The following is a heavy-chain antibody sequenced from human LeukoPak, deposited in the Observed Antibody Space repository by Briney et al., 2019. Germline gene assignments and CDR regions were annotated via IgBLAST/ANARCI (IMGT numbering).Heavy chain of an antibody. J-gene: IGHJ4*02. V-gene: IGHV3-72*01. Sequence: PGGSLRLSCAASGFTLSDHYMDWVRQAPGKGLEWIGRTKNKAQRYTTEYAASVKGRFTISRDDSNNSLYLQMDSLRAEDTAVYYCARGPTYSQAFDYWGQGTLVTVSS. CDR2: TKNKAQRYTT. CDR1: GFTLSDHY. D-gene: IGHD1-26*01. CDR3: ARGPTYSQAFDY.